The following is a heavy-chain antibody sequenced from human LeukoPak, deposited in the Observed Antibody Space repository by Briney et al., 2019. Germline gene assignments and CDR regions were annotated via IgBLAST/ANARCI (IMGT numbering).Heavy chain of an antibody. J-gene: IGHJ4*02. CDR3: ARGARGSGTASDY. CDR1: GFTFSSYW. V-gene: IGHV3-7*01. D-gene: IGHD3-10*01. CDR2: IKQDGSEK. Sequence: GGSLRLSCAASGFTFSSYWMTWVRQAPGKGLEWVANIKQDGSEKFYVDSVKGRFTISRDSAKNSLYLQMNSLRAEDTAVYYCARGARGSGTASDYWGQGTLVTVSS.